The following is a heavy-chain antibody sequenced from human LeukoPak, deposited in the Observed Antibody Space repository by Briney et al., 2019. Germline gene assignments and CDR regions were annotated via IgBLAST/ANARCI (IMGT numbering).Heavy chain of an antibody. CDR1: GFTFSSYS. CDR3: ARGLGGTGDH. CDR2: LNSDGSST. J-gene: IGHJ4*02. Sequence: GGSLRLSCVASGFTFSSYSMNWVRQAPGEGLVWVSRLNSDGSSTIYADSVKGRFTISRDNAKNTLYLQMNSLRAEDTAVYYCARGLGGTGDHWGQGTLVTVSS. D-gene: IGHD3-10*01. V-gene: IGHV3-74*01.